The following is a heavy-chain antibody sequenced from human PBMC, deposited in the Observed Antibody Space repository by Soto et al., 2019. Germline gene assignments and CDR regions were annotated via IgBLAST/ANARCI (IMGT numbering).Heavy chain of an antibody. CDR3: ARVRIAAAGYNWFDP. J-gene: IGHJ5*02. V-gene: IGHV4-31*03. Sequence: SETLSLTCTVSGGSISSGGYYWSWIRQHPGKGLEWIGYIYYSGSTYYNPSLKSRVTISVDTSKNQFSLKLSSVTAADTVVYYCARVRIAAAGYNWFDPWGQGTLVTVSS. D-gene: IGHD6-13*01. CDR2: IYYSGST. CDR1: GGSISSGGYY.